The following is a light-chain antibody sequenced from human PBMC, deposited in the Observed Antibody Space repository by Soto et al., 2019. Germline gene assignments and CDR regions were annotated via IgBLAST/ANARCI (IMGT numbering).Light chain of an antibody. J-gene: IGLJ2*01. V-gene: IGLV2-14*01. CDR1: SSDVGGYNY. Sequence: QSALTQPASVSGSRGQSITISCTGTSSDVGGYNYVSWYQQHPGKAPKRMIYEVSNRPSGVSNRFSGSKSGNTASLTISGLQAEDEADYYCSSYTSSSTLDVVFGGGTKLTVL. CDR2: EVS. CDR3: SSYTSSSTLDVV.